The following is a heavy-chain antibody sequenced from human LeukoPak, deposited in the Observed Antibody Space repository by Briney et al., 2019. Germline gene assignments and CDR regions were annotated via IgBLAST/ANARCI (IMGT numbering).Heavy chain of an antibody. CDR2: ISGSGGST. V-gene: IGHV3-23*01. CDR3: AKGHDYGDPWNFDY. CDR1: GFTFSNYA. D-gene: IGHD4-17*01. J-gene: IGHJ4*02. Sequence: PGGSLRLSCAASGFTFSNYAMSWVRQAPGKGLEWVSTISGSGGSTYYADSVKGRFTISRDNSKNTLYLQMNSLRAEDTAVYYCAKGHDYGDPWNFDYWGQGTLVTVSS.